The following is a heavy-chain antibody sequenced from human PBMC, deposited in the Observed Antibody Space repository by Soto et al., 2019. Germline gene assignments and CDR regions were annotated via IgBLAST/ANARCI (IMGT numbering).Heavy chain of an antibody. D-gene: IGHD3-22*01. CDR2: IIPIFGTA. CDR1: GGTFSSYA. CDR3: AGDLRDYYDSSGYYWPDYYYGMDV. Sequence: VASVKVSCKASGGTFSSYAISWVRQAPGQGLEWMGGIIPIFGTANYAQKFQGRVTITADESTSTAYMELSSLRSEDTAVYYCAGDLRDYYDSSGYYWPDYYYGMDVWGQGTTVTVSS. J-gene: IGHJ6*02. V-gene: IGHV1-69*13.